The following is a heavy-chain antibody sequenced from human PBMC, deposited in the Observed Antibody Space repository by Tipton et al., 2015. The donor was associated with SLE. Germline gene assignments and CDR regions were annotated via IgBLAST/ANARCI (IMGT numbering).Heavy chain of an antibody. CDR2: INDSGTT. CDR3: ARAEGYCGSKTNCYERRWIDP. Sequence: GLVKPSETLSLTCDVYGGPFSDYYWGWIRQPPGKGLEWIGEINDSGTTHYNPSLKSRVTISIDTSENQFSLKLTSMTAADTAVYYCARAEGYCGSKTNCYERRWIDPWGQGTLVTVSS. J-gene: IGHJ5*02. CDR1: GGPFSDYY. V-gene: IGHV4-34*01. D-gene: IGHD2-2*01.